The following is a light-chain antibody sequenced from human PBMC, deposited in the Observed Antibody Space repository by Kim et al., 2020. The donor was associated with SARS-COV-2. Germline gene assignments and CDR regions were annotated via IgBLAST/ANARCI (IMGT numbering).Light chain of an antibody. V-gene: IGKV1-5*03. CDR3: QQYKTYPWT. Sequence: DIQMTQSPSTLSASVGDRVTITCRASQSISTWLAWYQQRQGKAPKVLIYRASDLEGGVPSRFSGSVSGTQFTLTISSLQPDDFATYYCQQYKTYPWTFGQGTKVYIK. CDR1: QSISTW. J-gene: IGKJ1*01. CDR2: RAS.